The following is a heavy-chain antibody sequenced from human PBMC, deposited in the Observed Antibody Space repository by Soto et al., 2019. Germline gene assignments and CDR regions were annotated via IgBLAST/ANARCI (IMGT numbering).Heavy chain of an antibody. CDR1: GGSISSGGYS. J-gene: IGHJ4*02. D-gene: IGHD3-10*01. V-gene: IGHV4-30-2*01. CDR3: ARAFTYFDY. CDR2: IYHSGST. Sequence: SETLSLTCAVSGGSISSGGYSWSWIRQPPGKGLEWIGYIYHSGSTYYNPSLKSRVTISVDRSKNQFSLKLSSVTAADTAVYYCARAFTYFDYWGQGTLGTV.